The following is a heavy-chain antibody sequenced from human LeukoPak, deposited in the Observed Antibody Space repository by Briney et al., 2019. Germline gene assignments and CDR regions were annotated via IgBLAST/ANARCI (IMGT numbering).Heavy chain of an antibody. V-gene: IGHV1-69*01. Sequence: PIFGTANYSQKFQGRVTITADESTSTAYMELSSLRSEDTAVYYCARGYSSSSRGPLFDYWGQGTLVTVSS. CDR2: PIFGTA. D-gene: IGHD6-6*01. J-gene: IGHJ4*02. CDR3: ARGYSSSSRGPLFDY.